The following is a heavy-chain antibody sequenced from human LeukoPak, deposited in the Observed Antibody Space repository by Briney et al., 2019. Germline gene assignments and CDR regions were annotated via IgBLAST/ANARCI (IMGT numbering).Heavy chain of an antibody. J-gene: IGHJ4*02. D-gene: IGHD2-8*01. CDR2: ISDGGDYT. V-gene: IGHV3-23*01. CDR1: GFTFTSYA. CDR3: ARKLGYCTHGTCYFDY. Sequence: GPSLRLSCAASGFTFTSYATSWVRQAPGKGLEWVSAISDGGDYTYYADSVKGRFTISRDNSRNTLYLPLSSLTVEDTATYYCARKLGYCTHGTCYFDYWGQGTLVTVSS.